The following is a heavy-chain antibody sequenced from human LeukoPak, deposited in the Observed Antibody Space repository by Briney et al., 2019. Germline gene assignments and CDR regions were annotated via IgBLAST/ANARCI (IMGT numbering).Heavy chain of an antibody. CDR1: GFTFSDYY. J-gene: IGHJ4*02. D-gene: IGHD4-17*01. CDR2: ISSSGSTI. CDR3: ARDRLHYGEYEKTFDY. V-gene: IGHV3-11*04. Sequence: GGSLRLSWAASGFTFSDYYMSWIRQAPGKGLEWVSYISSSGSTIYYAESVRGRFTISRDNAKNSLYLQMNSLRAEDTAVYYCARDRLHYGEYEKTFDYWGQGTLVTVSS.